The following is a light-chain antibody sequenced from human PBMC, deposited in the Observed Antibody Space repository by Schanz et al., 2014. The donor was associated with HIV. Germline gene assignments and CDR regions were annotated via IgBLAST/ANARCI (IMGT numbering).Light chain of an antibody. V-gene: IGLV1-40*01. CDR2: GNS. CDR3: AAWDDSLNGRV. J-gene: IGLJ3*02. Sequence: QSVLAQPPSVSAAPGQRVTISCTGSSSNIGAGYDVHWYQHLPGTAPKLLIYGNSHRPSGVPDRFSGSKSGTSASLAISGLQSEDEADYYCAAWDDSLNGRVFGGGTKLTVL. CDR1: SSNIGAGYD.